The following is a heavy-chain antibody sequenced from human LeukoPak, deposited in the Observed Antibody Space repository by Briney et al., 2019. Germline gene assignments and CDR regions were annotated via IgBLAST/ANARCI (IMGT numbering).Heavy chain of an antibody. CDR2: IYYSGST. J-gene: IGHJ6*02. V-gene: IGHV4-59*01. CDR3: ARAGYSYGYPYYYYYGMDV. D-gene: IGHD5-18*01. Sequence: SETLSLTCTVSGGSINNYYWSWIRQPPGKGLEWIGYIYYSGSTNYNPSLKSRVTISVDTSKNQFSLKLSSVTAADTAVYYCARAGYSYGYPYYYYYGMDVWGQGTTVTVSS. CDR1: GGSINNYY.